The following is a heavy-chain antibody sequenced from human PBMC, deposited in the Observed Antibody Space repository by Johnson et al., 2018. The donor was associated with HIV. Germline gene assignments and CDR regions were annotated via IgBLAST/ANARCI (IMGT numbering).Heavy chain of an antibody. D-gene: IGHD6-19*01. Sequence: VHLVESGGGVVQPGRSLRLSCAASGFTFSNYDMHWVRQATGKRLEWVSGIGTTGDTFFLDSVKGRFTISRDTAKNSLYLQMNSLRAEDTAVSYCARDQSNGWNRGAFDIWGQGTVVTVSS. J-gene: IGHJ3*02. CDR2: IGTTGDT. CDR3: ARDQSNGWNRGAFDI. CDR1: GFTFSNYD. V-gene: IGHV3-13*01.